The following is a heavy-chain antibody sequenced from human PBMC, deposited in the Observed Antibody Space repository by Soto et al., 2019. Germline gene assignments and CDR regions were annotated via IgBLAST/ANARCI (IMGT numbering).Heavy chain of an antibody. V-gene: IGHV3-23*01. CDR3: AREGRGTSGYYHFDY. CDR1: GFTFISYA. Sequence: WGSLRLCCSASGFTFISYAMSWVRQTPGKGLVWVSVISGSGGTIYYADSVKGRFAISRDNFKDTLYLQMDSLRAEDTAVYYCAREGRGTSGYYHFDYWGQGTLVTVSS. J-gene: IGHJ4*02. CDR2: ISGSGGTI. D-gene: IGHD3-22*01.